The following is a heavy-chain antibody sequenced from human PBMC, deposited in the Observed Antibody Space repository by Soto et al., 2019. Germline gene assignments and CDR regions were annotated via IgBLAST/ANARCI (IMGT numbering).Heavy chain of an antibody. D-gene: IGHD1-1*01. Sequence: SLILSCAASGFTFSNYFMHWVRQVPGEGLVWVSRMSGDGKTISYADSVKGRFTISRDNAKNTLYLQMNSLRVEDTAVYYCARTYVPGIAGFDPWGQGTLVTVSS. J-gene: IGHJ5*02. CDR1: GFTFSNYF. CDR3: ARTYVPGIAGFDP. CDR2: MSGDGKTI. V-gene: IGHV3-74*01.